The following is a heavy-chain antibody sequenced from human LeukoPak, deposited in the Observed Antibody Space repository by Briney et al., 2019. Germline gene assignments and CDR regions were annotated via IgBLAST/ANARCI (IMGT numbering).Heavy chain of an antibody. J-gene: IGHJ5*02. CDR1: GGSISGYD. CDR3: ARDGVNYYGSGKWFDP. D-gene: IGHD3-10*01. Sequence: SETLSPTCTVPGGSISGYDWSWIRQAPGKGLEWMGHVHQSGSTNYNPSLRSRVTVSRDTSKNQFSLKLTSVTAADTAVYFCARDGVNYYGSGKWFDPWGQGTLVTVSS. V-gene: IGHV4-59*01. CDR2: VHQSGST.